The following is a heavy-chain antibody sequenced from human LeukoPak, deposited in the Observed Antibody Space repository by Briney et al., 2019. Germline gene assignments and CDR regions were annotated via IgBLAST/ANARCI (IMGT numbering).Heavy chain of an antibody. J-gene: IGHJ3*02. D-gene: IGHD5-18*01. CDR1: GGSISSSSYY. CDR2: IYYSGST. Sequence: SETLSLTCTVSGGSISSSSYYWGWIRQPPGKGLEWIGSIYYSGSTYYNPSLKSRVTISVDTSKNQFSLKLSSVTAADTAVYYCAGAGYSSYAFDIWGQGTMVTVSS. V-gene: IGHV4-39*07. CDR3: AGAGYSSYAFDI.